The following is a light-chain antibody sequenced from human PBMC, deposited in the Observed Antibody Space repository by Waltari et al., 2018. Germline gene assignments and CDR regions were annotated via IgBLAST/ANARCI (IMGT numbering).Light chain of an antibody. CDR1: QSLLHRNGYKS. CDR2: LAC. J-gene: IGKJ2*01. V-gene: IGKV2-28*01. Sequence: DIVMTQSPVSLTVTPGEPASISCRSSQSLLHRNGYKSLGWYVQKPGQSPHLLIYLACSRASGVPDRFSGSGSGTDFTLEISRVEAEDVGIYYCMQAVQTPHTFGQGTKLEIK. CDR3: MQAVQTPHT.